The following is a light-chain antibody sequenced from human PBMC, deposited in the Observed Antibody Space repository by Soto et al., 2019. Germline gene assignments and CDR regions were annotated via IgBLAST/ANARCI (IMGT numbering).Light chain of an antibody. CDR3: QQYSNWPPIT. Sequence: EIVLTQSPGTLSASPGERATLSCRASQSFSSRYLAWYQQKPGQAPRLLIYGASTRATGIPARFSGSGSGTEFTLSISSLQSEDFAVYYCQQYSNWPPITFGQGTRLEI. CDR1: QSFSSRY. V-gene: IGKV3-15*01. CDR2: GAS. J-gene: IGKJ5*01.